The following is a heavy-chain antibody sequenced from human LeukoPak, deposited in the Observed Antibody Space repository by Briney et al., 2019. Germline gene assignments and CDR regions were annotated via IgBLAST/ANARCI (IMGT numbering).Heavy chain of an antibody. V-gene: IGHV4-34*01. D-gene: IGHD3-3*01. J-gene: IGHJ4*02. Sequence: SETLSLTCAVYGGSFSGYYWSWIRQPPGKGLEWIGEINHSGSTNYNPSLKSRVTISVDTSKNQFSLKLSSVTAADTAVYYCARGRKGHRRTYYDFWSGYSTFDYWGQGTPVTVSS. CDR1: GGSFSGYY. CDR2: INHSGST. CDR3: ARGRKGHRRTYYDFWSGYSTFDY.